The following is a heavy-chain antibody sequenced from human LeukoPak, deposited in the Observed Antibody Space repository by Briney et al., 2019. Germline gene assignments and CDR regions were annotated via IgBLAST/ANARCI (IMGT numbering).Heavy chain of an antibody. J-gene: IGHJ4*02. V-gene: IGHV3-23*01. Sequence: QPGGSLILSCAASGFTFSSYAMSWVRQAPGKGLEWVSAISGSGGSTYYADSVKGRFTISRDNSKNTLYLQMNSLRAEDTAVYYCAKKPLWFGELFRGYYFDYWGQGTLVTVSS. CDR2: ISGSGGST. CDR1: GFTFSSYA. CDR3: AKKPLWFGELFRGYYFDY. D-gene: IGHD3-10*01.